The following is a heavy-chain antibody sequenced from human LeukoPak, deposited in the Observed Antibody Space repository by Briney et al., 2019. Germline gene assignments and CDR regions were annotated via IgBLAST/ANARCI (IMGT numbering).Heavy chain of an antibody. Sequence: GGSLRLSCAASGSTFSSYSMNWVRQAPGKGLEWVSYISSSSSNIYYADSVKGRFTISRDNAKNSLYLQMNSLRAEDTAVYYCARDMSTMIVVVRDAFDIWGQGTMVTVSS. CDR3: ARDMSTMIVVVRDAFDI. J-gene: IGHJ3*02. V-gene: IGHV3-48*01. CDR1: GSTFSSYS. D-gene: IGHD3-22*01. CDR2: ISSSSSNI.